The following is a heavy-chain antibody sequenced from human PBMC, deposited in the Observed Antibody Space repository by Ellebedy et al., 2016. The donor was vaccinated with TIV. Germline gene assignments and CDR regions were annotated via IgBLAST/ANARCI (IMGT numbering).Heavy chain of an antibody. CDR3: ARGSSSQLLHDY. CDR1: GGSISSYY. V-gene: IGHV4-59*08. CDR2: IYYSGST. D-gene: IGHD2-2*01. Sequence: SETLSLXXTVSGGSISSYYWSWIRQPPGKGLEWIGYIYYSGSTYYNPSLKSRVTISVDTSKNQFSLKLSSVTAADTAVYYCARGSSSQLLHDYWGQGTLVTVSS. J-gene: IGHJ4*02.